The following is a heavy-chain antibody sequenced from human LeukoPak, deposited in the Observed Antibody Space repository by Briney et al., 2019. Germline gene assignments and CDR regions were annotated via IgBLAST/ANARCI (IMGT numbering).Heavy chain of an antibody. V-gene: IGHV3-21*01. Sequence: GGSLRLSCAASGFTFSSYSMNWVRQAPGKGLEWVSSISSSSSNINYADSVKGRFTISRDNAKNALYLQMNSLRAEDTAVYYCARDHVFARNFDYWGQGTLVTVSS. CDR1: GFTFSSYS. D-gene: IGHD2-21*01. CDR2: ISSSSSNI. CDR3: ARDHVFARNFDY. J-gene: IGHJ4*02.